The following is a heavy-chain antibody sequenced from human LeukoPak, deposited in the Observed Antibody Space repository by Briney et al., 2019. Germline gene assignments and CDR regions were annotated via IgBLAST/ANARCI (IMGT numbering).Heavy chain of an antibody. V-gene: IGHV3-7*01. Sequence: GGSLRLSCAASGFTFRSYWMTWGRQAPGRGLERVANINQDGSEKYYVDSVKGRFTISRDNAKNSLYLQMNSLRAEDTAVYYCGRLGYCSGGSCYSGISTPFDYWGQGTLVTVSS. J-gene: IGHJ4*02. D-gene: IGHD2-15*01. CDR2: INQDGSEK. CDR1: GFTFRSYW. CDR3: GRLGYCSGGSCYSGISTPFDY.